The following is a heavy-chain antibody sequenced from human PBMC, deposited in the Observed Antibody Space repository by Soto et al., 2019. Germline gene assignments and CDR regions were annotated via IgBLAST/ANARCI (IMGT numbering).Heavy chain of an antibody. V-gene: IGHV3-30*03. J-gene: IGHJ3*02. D-gene: IGHD3-22*01. CDR2: ISYDGSNK. Sequence: GGSLRLSCAASGFTFSSYGMHWVRQAPGKGLEWVAVISYDGSNKYYADSVKGRFTISRDNSKNTPYLQMNSLRAEDTAVYCCATDDSSGYYYATAPIWGQGTMVTVSS. CDR1: GFTFSSYG. CDR3: ATDDSSGYYYATAPI.